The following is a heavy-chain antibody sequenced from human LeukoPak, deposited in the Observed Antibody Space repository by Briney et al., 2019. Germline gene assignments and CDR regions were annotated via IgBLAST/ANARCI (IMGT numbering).Heavy chain of an antibody. CDR3: AKDLVGYYFDY. V-gene: IGHV3-30*18. CDR1: GFTFSSYG. J-gene: IGHJ4*02. Sequence: PGRSLRLSCAAPGFTFSSYGMHWVRQAPGKGLEWVAVISYDGSNKYYADSVKGRFTISRDNSKNTLYLQMNSLRAEDTAVYYCAKDLVGYYFDYWGQGTLVTVSS. CDR2: ISYDGSNK. D-gene: IGHD2-2*01.